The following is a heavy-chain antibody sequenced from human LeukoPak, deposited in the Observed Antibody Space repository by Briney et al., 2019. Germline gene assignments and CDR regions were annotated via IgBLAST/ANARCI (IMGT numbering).Heavy chain of an antibody. Sequence: GESLKISCKGSGYSFNTYWIGWVRQMPGKGLEWMGLIYPGNSDTRYSPSFQGQVTFSADKSIDTAYLQWNSLQALDTAIYYCARNGAAGTPNRFFNWFDPWGQGTLVTVSS. CDR3: ARNGAAGTPNRFFNWFDP. CDR1: GYSFNTYW. V-gene: IGHV5-51*01. CDR2: IYPGNSDT. D-gene: IGHD6-13*01. J-gene: IGHJ5*02.